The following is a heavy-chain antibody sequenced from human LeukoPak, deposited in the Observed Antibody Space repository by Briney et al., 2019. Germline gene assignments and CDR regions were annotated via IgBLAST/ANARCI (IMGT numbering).Heavy chain of an antibody. D-gene: IGHD3-16*01. Sequence: PSETLSLTCTVSGGSVSSDRYYWSWVRQPPGKGLEWIGYIYYSGSTNYNPSLKSRVTISVDTSKNQFSLKLSSVTAADAAVYYCAGGYPWGYYFDYWGQGTLVTVSS. CDR2: IYYSGST. J-gene: IGHJ4*02. CDR1: GGSVSSDRYY. CDR3: AGGYPWGYYFDY. V-gene: IGHV4-61*01.